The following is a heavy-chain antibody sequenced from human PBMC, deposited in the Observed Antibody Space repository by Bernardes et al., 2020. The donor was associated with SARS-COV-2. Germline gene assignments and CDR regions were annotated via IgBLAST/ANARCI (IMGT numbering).Heavy chain of an antibody. D-gene: IGHD3-3*01. J-gene: IGHJ5*02. CDR3: AREKYDFWSGYYFDP. V-gene: IGHV4-31*03. CDR2: IYYSGST. Sequence: SETLSLTCTVSGGSISSVGYYWSWILQHPGKGLEWIGYIYYSGSTYYNPSLKSRVTISVDTSKNQFSLKLSSVTAADTDVYYCAREKYDFWSGYYFDPWGQGTLVTVSS. CDR1: GGSISSVGYY.